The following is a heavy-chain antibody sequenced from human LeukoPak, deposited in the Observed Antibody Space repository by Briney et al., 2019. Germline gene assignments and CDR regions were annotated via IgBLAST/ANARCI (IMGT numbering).Heavy chain of an antibody. Sequence: GGSLRLSCAASGFTFSSYAMYWVRQAPGKGLEYVSAISTNGGSTYYANSVKGRFTISRDNSKSTLYLQMGSLRDEDTAVYYCAREGAFDIWGQGTMVTVSS. CDR3: AREGAFDI. J-gene: IGHJ3*02. CDR1: GFTFSSYA. CDR2: ISTNGGST. V-gene: IGHV3-64*01.